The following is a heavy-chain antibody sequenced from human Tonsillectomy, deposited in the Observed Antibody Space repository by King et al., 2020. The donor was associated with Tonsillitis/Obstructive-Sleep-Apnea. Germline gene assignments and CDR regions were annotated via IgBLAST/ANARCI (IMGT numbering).Heavy chain of an antibody. Sequence: VQLVESGGGLVQPGRSLRLSCVASGFTFGDYAMCWVRQAPGKGLEWVSGISWSGGSIYYADSGKGRFTISTDNAKNSLYLQMNSLRAEDTALYYCATENAFGEGSHDNMDVWGKGTTVTVSS. V-gene: IGHV3-9*01. CDR1: GFTFGDYA. CDR2: ISWSGGSI. CDR3: ATENAFGEGSHDNMDV. D-gene: IGHD4-17*01. J-gene: IGHJ6*03.